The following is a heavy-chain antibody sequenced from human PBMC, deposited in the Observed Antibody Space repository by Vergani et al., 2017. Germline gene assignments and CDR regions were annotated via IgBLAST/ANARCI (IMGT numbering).Heavy chain of an antibody. CDR3: AMLLGYCSGGSCSPGVDYYYYGMDV. D-gene: IGHD2-15*01. CDR1: GFTFDDYG. Sequence: EVQLVESGGGVVRPGGSLRLSCAASGFTFDDYGMSWVRHAPGKGLEWVSGFNWNGGSTGYADSVKGRFTISRDNAKNSLYLQMNSLRAEDTALYYCAMLLGYCSGGSCSPGVDYYYYGMDVWGQGTTVTVSS. V-gene: IGHV3-20*04. CDR2: FNWNGGST. J-gene: IGHJ6*02.